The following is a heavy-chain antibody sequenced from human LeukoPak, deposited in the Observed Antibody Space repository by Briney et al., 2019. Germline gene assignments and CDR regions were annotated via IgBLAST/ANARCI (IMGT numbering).Heavy chain of an antibody. J-gene: IGHJ5*02. Sequence: PSETLSFTCTVSSGSISSSSYYWGWIRQAPGKGLEWFGSIYYSGSTYYNPSLKSRVTISVDTSKNQFSLKLSSVTAADTAVYYCDAMTYDSSGYYWFDPWGQGTLVTVSS. V-gene: IGHV4-39*07. CDR3: DAMTYDSSGYYWFDP. CDR2: IYYSGST. D-gene: IGHD3-22*01. CDR1: SGSISSSSYY.